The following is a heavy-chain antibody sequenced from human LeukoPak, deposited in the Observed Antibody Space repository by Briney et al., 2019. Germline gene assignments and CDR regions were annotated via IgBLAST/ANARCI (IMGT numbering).Heavy chain of an antibody. J-gene: IGHJ4*02. CDR3: ARGSGYSYGYPFDY. CDR1: SGSISNYY. D-gene: IGHD5-18*01. Sequence: SETLSLTCIVSSGSISNYYWSWMRQPAGKGLEWIGRIYTSGSTNYNPSLKSRVTMSVDTSKNQFSLKLTSVSAADTAVYYCARGSGYSYGYPFDYWGQGTLVTVSS. V-gene: IGHV4-4*07. CDR2: IYTSGST.